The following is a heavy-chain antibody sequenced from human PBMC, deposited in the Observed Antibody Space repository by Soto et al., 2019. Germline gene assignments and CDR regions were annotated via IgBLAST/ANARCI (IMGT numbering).Heavy chain of an antibody. Sequence: QVPLQESGSGVLKTSETLSLTCPVFGASISYGGSSWSWVRQSPGRGLEWIGYISHLETTYFHPSFKSRLTLSYDRTRNQCSLNLSSVNAADMAVYFCARGGGYDPVDSWGQGILFTFSS. D-gene: IGHD3-3*01. V-gene: IGHV4-30-2*06. CDR3: ARGGGYDPVDS. CDR2: ISHLETT. CDR1: GASISYGGSS. J-gene: IGHJ4*02.